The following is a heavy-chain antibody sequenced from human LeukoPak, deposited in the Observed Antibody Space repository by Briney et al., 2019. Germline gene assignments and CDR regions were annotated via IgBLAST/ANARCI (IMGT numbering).Heavy chain of an antibody. D-gene: IGHD6-13*01. CDR2: IYYSGST. J-gene: IGHJ4*02. Sequence: SETLSLTCTVSGGSISSYYWSWIRQPPGKGLEWIGYIYYSGSTNYNPSLKSRVTISVDTSKNQFSLKLSSVTAADTAVYYCARGRSNRSNLPYSSSWPLDYWGQGTLVTVSS. CDR3: ARGRSNRSNLPYSSSWPLDY. CDR1: GGSISSYY. V-gene: IGHV4-59*12.